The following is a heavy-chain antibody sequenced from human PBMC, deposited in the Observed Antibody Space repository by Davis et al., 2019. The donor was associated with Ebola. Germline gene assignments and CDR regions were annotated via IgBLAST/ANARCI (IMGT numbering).Heavy chain of an antibody. J-gene: IGHJ4*02. D-gene: IGHD3-3*01. CDR2: IYPDDSDT. CDR1: GYSFPNYW. V-gene: IGHV5-51*01. Sequence: GESLKISCKGSGYSFPNYWIGWVRQMPGKGLEWMGIIYPDDSDTVYSPSFQGQVTISADKSITTAYLQWSSLKASDTAMYYCARRGRYDFWSGYPLDYWGQGTLVTVSS. CDR3: ARRGRYDFWSGYPLDY.